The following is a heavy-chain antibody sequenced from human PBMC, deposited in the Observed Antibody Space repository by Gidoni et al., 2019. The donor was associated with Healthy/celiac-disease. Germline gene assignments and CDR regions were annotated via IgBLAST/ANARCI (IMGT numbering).Heavy chain of an antibody. CDR1: GYTFTIYA. D-gene: IGHD3-10*02. V-gene: IGHV1-3*01. J-gene: IGHJ6*03. CDR2: INAGNGNT. Sequence: QVQLVQSGAEVKKPGASVKVSCKASGYTFTIYAMHWVRQDPGQRLEWMGWINAGNGNTKYSQKFQGRVPITRETSASTAYMELSSLRSEDTAVYYCARDYYVYYYYMDVWGKGTTVTVSS. CDR3: ARDYYVYYYYMDV.